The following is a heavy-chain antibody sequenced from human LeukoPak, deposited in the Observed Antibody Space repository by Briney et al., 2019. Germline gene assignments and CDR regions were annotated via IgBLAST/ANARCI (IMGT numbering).Heavy chain of an antibody. CDR2: ISGSGGST. J-gene: IGHJ4*02. CDR1: GFTFSSYA. CDR3: ANGYCSSTSCRTFDY. V-gene: IGHV3-23*01. Sequence: GGSLRLSCAASGFTFSSYAMSWVRQAPGKGLEWVSAISGSGGSTYYADSVEGRFTISRDNSKNTLYLQMNSLRAEDTAVYYCANGYCSSTSCRTFDYWGQGTLVTVSS. D-gene: IGHD2-2*01.